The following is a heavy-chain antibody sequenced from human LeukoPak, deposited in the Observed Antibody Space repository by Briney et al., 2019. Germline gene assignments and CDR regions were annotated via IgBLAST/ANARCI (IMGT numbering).Heavy chain of an antibody. J-gene: IGHJ6*02. V-gene: IGHV4-59*01. Sequence: PSETLSLTCTVSGGSISSYYWSWIRQPPGKGLEWIGYIYYSGSTNYNPSLKSRVTISVDTSKNQFSLKLSSVTAAGTAVYYCATCDNYGSLDYGMDVWGQGATVTVSS. CDR3: ATCDNYGSLDYGMDV. CDR1: GGSISSYY. D-gene: IGHD3-10*01. CDR2: IYYSGST.